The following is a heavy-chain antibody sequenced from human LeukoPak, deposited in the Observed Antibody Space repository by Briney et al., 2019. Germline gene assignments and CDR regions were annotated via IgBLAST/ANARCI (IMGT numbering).Heavy chain of an antibody. CDR1: GGTFSSYA. CDR2: IIPIFGTA. V-gene: IGHV1-69*05. CDR3: ARGWDSYGHPIRVYYMDV. J-gene: IGHJ6*03. D-gene: IGHD5-18*01. Sequence: ASVKVSCKASGGTFSSYAISWVRQAPGQGLEWTGGIIPIFGTANYAQKFQGRVTITTDESTSTAYMELSSLRSEDTAVYYCARGWDSYGHPIRVYYMDVWGKGTTVTVSS.